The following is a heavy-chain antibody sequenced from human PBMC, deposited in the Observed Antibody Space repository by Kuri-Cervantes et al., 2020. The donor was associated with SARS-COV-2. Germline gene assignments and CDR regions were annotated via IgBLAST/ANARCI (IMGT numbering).Heavy chain of an antibody. J-gene: IGHJ4*02. V-gene: IGHV1-18*01. CDR3: ARDQLSFTIFGVVITYFDY. Sequence: ASVKVSCKASGYTFTSYGISWARQAPGQGLEWMGWISAYNGNTNYAQKLQGRVTMTTDTSTSTAYMELRSLRSDDTAVYYCARDQLSFTIFGVVITYFDYWGQGTLVTVSS. CDR1: GYTFTSYG. CDR2: ISAYNGNT. D-gene: IGHD3-3*01.